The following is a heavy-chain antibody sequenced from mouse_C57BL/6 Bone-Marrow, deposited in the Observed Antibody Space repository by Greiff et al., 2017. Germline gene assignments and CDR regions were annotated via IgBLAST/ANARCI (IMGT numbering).Heavy chain of an antibody. Sequence: QVQLKESGPGLVQPSQSLSITCTVSGFSLTSYGVHWVRQSLGKGLEWLGVIWRGGSTDYNAAFMSRLSITKDNSKSQVFFKMNSLQADDTAIYYCAKNEGYYNWYFDVWGTGTTGTVSS. J-gene: IGHJ1*03. V-gene: IGHV2-5*01. CDR2: IWRGGST. CDR3: AKNEGYYNWYFDV. CDR1: GFSLTSYG. D-gene: IGHD2-3*01.